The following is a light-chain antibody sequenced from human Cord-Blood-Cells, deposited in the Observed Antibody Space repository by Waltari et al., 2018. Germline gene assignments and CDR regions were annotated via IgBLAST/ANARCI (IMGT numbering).Light chain of an antibody. CDR2: KAS. CDR3: QQYNSYPLT. Sequence: DIQMTQSPSTLSASVGARVTITCRTSQSISSWLAWYQQKPGKAPKLLIYKASSLESGVPSRFSGSGSGTEFTLTISSLQPDDFATYYCQQYNSYPLTFGGGTKVEIK. CDR1: QSISSW. V-gene: IGKV1-5*03. J-gene: IGKJ4*01.